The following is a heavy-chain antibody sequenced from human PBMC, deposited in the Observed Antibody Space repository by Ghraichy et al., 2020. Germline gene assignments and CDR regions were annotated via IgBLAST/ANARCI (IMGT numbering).Heavy chain of an antibody. V-gene: IGHV3-21*01. CDR1: GFTFSSYS. CDR2: ISSSSSYI. J-gene: IGHJ3*02. CDR3: ARDFMTTGEPAFDI. D-gene: IGHD4-11*01. Sequence: GESLNISCAASGFTFSSYSMNWVRQAPGKGLEWVSSISSSSSYIYYADSVKGRFTISRDNAKNSLYLQMNSLRAEDTAVYYCARDFMTTGEPAFDIWGQGTMVTVSS.